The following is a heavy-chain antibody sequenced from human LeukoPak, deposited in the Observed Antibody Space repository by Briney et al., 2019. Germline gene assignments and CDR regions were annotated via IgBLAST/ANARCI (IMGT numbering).Heavy chain of an antibody. Sequence: GGSLRLSCAASGFTFSSYAMSWVRQAPEKGLEWVSTISGSGGGTYCADSVKGRFTISRDDSKNTLYLQMNSLRAEDTAVYYCVKDLGRYRNNCFDYWGQGTLVTVPS. D-gene: IGHD1-26*01. CDR2: ISGSGGGT. V-gene: IGHV3-23*01. CDR1: GFTFSSYA. J-gene: IGHJ4*02. CDR3: VKDLGRYRNNCFDY.